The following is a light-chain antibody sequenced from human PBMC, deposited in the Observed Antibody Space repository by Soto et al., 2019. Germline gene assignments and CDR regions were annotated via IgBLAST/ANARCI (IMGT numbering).Light chain of an antibody. J-gene: IGLJ1*01. CDR3: QSYDSSLSASYV. V-gene: IGLV1-40*01. Sequence: QSVLTQPPSVSGAPGQRVTISCTGCSSNIGAGCEVHWYQHLPGKAPKLLIYGNTNRPSGVPDRLSGSKSGTSASLAITGLQAEDEADYYCQSYDSSLSASYVFGGGTKLTVL. CDR2: GNT. CDR1: SSNIGAGCE.